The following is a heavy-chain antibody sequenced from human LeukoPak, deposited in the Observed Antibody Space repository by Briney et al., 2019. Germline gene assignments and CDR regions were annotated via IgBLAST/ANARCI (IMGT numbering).Heavy chain of an antibody. CDR1: GGSISSSSYY. V-gene: IGHV4-39*01. CDR3: ARQITGIAAAGGKDY. Sequence: SEXLSLTCTVSGGSISSSSYYWGWIRQPPGKGLEWIGSIYYSGSTYYDPSLKSRVTISVETSKNQFSLKLSSVTAADTAVYYCARQITGIAAAGGKDYWGQGTLVTVSS. D-gene: IGHD6-13*01. J-gene: IGHJ4*02. CDR2: IYYSGST.